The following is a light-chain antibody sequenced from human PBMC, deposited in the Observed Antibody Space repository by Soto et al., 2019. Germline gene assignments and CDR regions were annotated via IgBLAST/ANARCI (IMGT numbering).Light chain of an antibody. V-gene: IGLV2-23*01. CDR1: SSDVGNYNL. CDR2: EGS. J-gene: IGLJ1*01. Sequence: QSALTQPASVSGPPGQSITISCTGISSDVGNYNLVSWYQQYPGRAPKLIIYEGSKRPSGVSNRFSGSKSGNTASLTISGLQAEDEADYYCCSYAGSSTSVFGTGTKVTVL. CDR3: CSYAGSSTSV.